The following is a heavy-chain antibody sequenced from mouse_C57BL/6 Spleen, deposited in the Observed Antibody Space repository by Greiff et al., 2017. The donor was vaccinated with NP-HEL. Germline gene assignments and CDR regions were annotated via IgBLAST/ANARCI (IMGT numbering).Heavy chain of an antibody. Sequence: EVQVVESGGDLVKPGGSLKLSCAASGFTFSSYGMSWVRQTPDKRLEWVATISSGGSYTYYPDSVKGRFTISRDNAKNTLYLQMSSLKSEDAAMYYCARHELPYYYDYWGQGTTLTVSS. J-gene: IGHJ2*01. D-gene: IGHD1-1*01. CDR1: GFTFSSYG. V-gene: IGHV5-6*01. CDR2: ISSGGSYT. CDR3: ARHELPYYYDY.